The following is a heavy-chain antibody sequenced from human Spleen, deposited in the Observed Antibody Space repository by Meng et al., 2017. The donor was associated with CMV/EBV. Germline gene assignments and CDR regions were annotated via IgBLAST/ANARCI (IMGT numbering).Heavy chain of an antibody. Sequence: SVKVSCKASGDTHSKYVTSWVRQAPGQGLEWMGGIIPMRATTNYAQTFQGRVTMTTDTSTNTAYMELRRLGTGDTAVYYCARVPSAEVGGSTTYYYYGMDVWGQGTTVTVSS. J-gene: IGHJ6*02. CDR2: IIPMRATT. CDR1: GDTHSKYV. V-gene: IGHV1-69*10. D-gene: IGHD2-2*01. CDR3: ARVPSAEVGGSTTYYYYGMDV.